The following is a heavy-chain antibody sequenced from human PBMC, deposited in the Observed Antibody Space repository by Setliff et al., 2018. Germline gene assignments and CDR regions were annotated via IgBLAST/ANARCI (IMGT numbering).Heavy chain of an antibody. CDR2: IYYSGST. Sequence: SETLSLTCTVSGGSISSGDYYWSWIRQPPGKGLEWTGYIYYSGSTYYNPSLKSRVTISVDRSKNQFSLKLSSVTAADTAVYYCARVKSYLNYFDYWGQGTLVTVSS. D-gene: IGHD2-2*01. CDR1: GGSISSGDYY. V-gene: IGHV4-30-4*08. CDR3: ARVKSYLNYFDY. J-gene: IGHJ4*02.